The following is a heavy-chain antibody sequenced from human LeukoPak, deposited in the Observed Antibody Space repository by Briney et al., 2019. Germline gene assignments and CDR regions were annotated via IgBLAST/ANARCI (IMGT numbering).Heavy chain of an antibody. CDR1: GFTFSSYW. J-gene: IGHJ2*01. V-gene: IGHV3-9*03. CDR3: AKSSSPMVVVVISDSYFDL. CDR2: INWNSGSI. D-gene: IGHD3-22*01. Sequence: PGGSLRLSCAASGFTFSSYWMSWVRQAPGKGLEWVSGINWNSGSIGYADSVKGRFTISRDNAKNSLYLQMNGLRLEDMALYYCAKSSSPMVVVVISDSYFDLWGRGTLVTVSS.